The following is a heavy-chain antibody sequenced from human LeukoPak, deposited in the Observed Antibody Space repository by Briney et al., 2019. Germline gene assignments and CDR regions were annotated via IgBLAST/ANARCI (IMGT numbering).Heavy chain of an antibody. D-gene: IGHD5-18*01. CDR2: INPNSGGT. V-gene: IGHV1-2*02. J-gene: IGHJ4*02. CDR3: ARPGGGYSYGARYFDY. Sequence: ASVRVSCTASGYTFTNYYMHWVRQAPGQGLEWIGWINPNSGGTNYAQKFQGRVTMTRDTSISTAYMELSRLRSDDTAVYYCARPGGGYSYGARYFDYWGQGTLVSVSS. CDR1: GYTFTNYY.